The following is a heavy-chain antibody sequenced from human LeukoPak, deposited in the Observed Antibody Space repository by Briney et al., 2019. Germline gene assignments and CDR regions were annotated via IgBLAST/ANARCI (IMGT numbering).Heavy chain of an antibody. D-gene: IGHD5-12*01. CDR3: AKDRLVVATTPFDY. J-gene: IGHJ4*02. CDR1: GFTFSSYG. V-gene: IGHV3-23*01. Sequence: GGSLRLSCAASGFTFSSYGMSWVRQAPGKGLEWVSAISGSGSSTYYADSVKGRFTISRDNSKNTLYLQMNSLRAEDTAVYYCAKDRLVVATTPFDYWGQGTLVTVSS. CDR2: ISGSGSST.